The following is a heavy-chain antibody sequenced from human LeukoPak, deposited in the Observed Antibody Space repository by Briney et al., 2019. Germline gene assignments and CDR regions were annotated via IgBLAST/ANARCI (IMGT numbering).Heavy chain of an antibody. V-gene: IGHV4-34*01. Sequence: PSETLSLTCAVYGGSFSGYYWSWTRQPPGKGLEWIGEINHSGSTNYNPSLKSRVTISVDTSKNQFSLKLSSVTAADTAVYYCARTVTKGWPITKPFDPWGQGTLVTVSS. CDR1: GGSFSGYY. CDR3: ARTVTKGWPITKPFDP. D-gene: IGHD3-10*01. J-gene: IGHJ5*02. CDR2: INHSGST.